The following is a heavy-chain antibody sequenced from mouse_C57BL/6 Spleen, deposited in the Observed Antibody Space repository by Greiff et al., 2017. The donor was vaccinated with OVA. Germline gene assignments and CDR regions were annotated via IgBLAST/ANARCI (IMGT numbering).Heavy chain of an antibody. J-gene: IGHJ4*01. CDR2: ISSGSSTI. V-gene: IGHV5-17*01. Sequence: EVHLVEPGGGLVKPGGSLKLSCAASGFTFSDYGMHWVRQAPEKGLEWVAYISSGSSTIYYADKVKGTFTISIDNAKNTLFLQMTSLRSEDTAMYYCARNYYCSSYNYAMDYWGQGTSVTVSS. CDR3: ARNYYCSSYNYAMDY. CDR1: GFTFSDYG. D-gene: IGHD1-1*01.